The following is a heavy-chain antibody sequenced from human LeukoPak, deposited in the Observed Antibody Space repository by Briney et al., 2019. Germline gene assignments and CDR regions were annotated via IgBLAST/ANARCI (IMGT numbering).Heavy chain of an antibody. CDR3: ARQSRGLLVGIFGY. V-gene: IGHV4-31*03. D-gene: IGHD2-21*01. Sequence: SETLSLTCTVSGGSISSGGYYWSWIRQHPGKGLEWIGYIYYSGSTYYNPSLKSRVTISVDTSKNQFSLKLSSVTAADTAVYYCARQSRGLLVGIFGYWGQGTLVTVSS. CDR1: GGSISSGGYY. J-gene: IGHJ4*02. CDR2: IYYSGST.